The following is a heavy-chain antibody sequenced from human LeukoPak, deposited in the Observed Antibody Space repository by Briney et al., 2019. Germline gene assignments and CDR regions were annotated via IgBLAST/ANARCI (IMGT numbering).Heavy chain of an antibody. J-gene: IGHJ4*02. Sequence: PGGSLRLSCAASGFTFSGSGFHWVRQAPGKGLEWVANIKQDGTETHYVDSVKGRFTISRDNAKNSLYLQMNSLRAEDTAVYYCARDDYVQLVRGVDYWGQGTLVTVSS. V-gene: IGHV3-7*01. CDR2: IKQDGTET. D-gene: IGHD3-16*01. CDR3: ARDDYVQLVRGVDY. CDR1: GFTFSGSG.